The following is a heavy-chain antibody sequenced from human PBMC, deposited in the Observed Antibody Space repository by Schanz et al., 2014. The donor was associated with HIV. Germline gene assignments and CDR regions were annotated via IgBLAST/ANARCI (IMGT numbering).Heavy chain of an antibody. Sequence: VQLVESGGGLIQPGESLRLSCVASGFTFGTKWMYWVRQGPGKGLEWVANIKQDGSEKYYADSVKGRFTISRDNAKNSLYLQMNSLRAEDTAVYYCTRVSSVTTSWWWYSEVWGRGTQVIVSS. V-gene: IGHV3-7*03. D-gene: IGHD4-17*01. CDR1: GFTFGTKW. CDR3: TRVSSVTTSWWWYSEV. CDR2: IKQDGSEK. J-gene: IGHJ2*01.